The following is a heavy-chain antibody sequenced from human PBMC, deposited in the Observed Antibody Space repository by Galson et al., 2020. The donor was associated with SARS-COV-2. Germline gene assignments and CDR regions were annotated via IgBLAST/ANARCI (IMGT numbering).Heavy chain of an antibody. CDR2: IYYSGST. V-gene: IGHV4-59*08. CDR3: AKLAEGRRSSEDY. J-gene: IGHJ4*02. CDR1: RGSISTYY. D-gene: IGHD1-26*01. Sequence: ETSETLSLTCTITRGSISTYYWSWIHQPPGKGLEWIGRIYYSGSTNYNPSLKSRVTISLDTPNNQFSLKLNSVTAADTAVYYCAKLAEGRRSSEDYWGQGTLVTVSS.